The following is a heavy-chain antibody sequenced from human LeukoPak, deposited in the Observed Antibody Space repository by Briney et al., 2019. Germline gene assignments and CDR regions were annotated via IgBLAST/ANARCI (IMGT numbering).Heavy chain of an antibody. D-gene: IGHD2-15*01. CDR3: ARDQPYCSGGSCGTFDY. V-gene: IGHV1-2*02. CDR2: INPNSGGT. CDR1: GYTFTSYY. Sequence: ASVKVSCKASGYTFTSYYMHWVRQAPGQGLEWMGWINPNSGGTNYAQKFQGRVTMTRDTSISTAYMELSRLRSDDTAVYYCARDQPYCSGGSCGTFDYWGQGTLVTVSS. J-gene: IGHJ4*02.